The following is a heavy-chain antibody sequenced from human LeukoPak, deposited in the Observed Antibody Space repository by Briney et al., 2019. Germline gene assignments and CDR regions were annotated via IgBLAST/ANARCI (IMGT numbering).Heavy chain of an antibody. CDR2: LYCGGST. J-gene: IGHJ4*02. CDR1: GFTVNSNY. Sequence: PGVSVRLSYAASGFTVNSNYMIWVPQAPGKGLEGGIVLYCGGSTYYADSVKGRFTISRDNSKNTLYLQMNSLRGEDTAVYYCAAGPLYSGYDWGVWEKDYFDYGGQGTLVTVSS. CDR3: AAGPLYSGYDWGVWEKDYFDY. V-gene: IGHV3-66*02. D-gene: IGHD5-12*01.